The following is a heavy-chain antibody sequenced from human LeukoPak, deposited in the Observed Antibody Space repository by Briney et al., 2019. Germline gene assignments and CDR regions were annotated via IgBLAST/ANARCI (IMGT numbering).Heavy chain of an antibody. CDR2: ISSSSSYI. Sequence: GGSLRLSCAASGFTFSSYSMNWVRQAPGKGLEWVSSISSSSSYIYYADSVKGRFTISRDNAKNSLYLQMNSLRAEDTAVYYCARGREDTYYYDSSGYVYFDYWGQGTLVTVSS. CDR3: ARGREDTYYYDSSGYVYFDY. V-gene: IGHV3-21*01. D-gene: IGHD3-22*01. J-gene: IGHJ4*02. CDR1: GFTFSSYS.